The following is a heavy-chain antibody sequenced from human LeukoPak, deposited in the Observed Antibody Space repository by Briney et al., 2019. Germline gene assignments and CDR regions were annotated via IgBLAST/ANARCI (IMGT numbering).Heavy chain of an antibody. V-gene: IGHV4-38-2*02. Sequence: SETPSLTCTVSGYSISSGYDWGWIRQPPGRGLWWIGSIYHTGSTLYNPSVKSRVSISVDTSKNQFSLKLSSVTAADTAVYYCARQTGSGLFILPGGQGTLVTVSS. J-gene: IGHJ4*02. CDR3: ARQTGSGLFILP. CDR2: IYHTGST. D-gene: IGHD3/OR15-3a*01. CDR1: GYSISSGYD.